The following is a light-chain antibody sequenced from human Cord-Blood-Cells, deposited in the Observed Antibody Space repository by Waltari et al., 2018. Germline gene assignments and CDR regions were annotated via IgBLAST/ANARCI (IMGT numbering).Light chain of an antibody. CDR2: EDS. J-gene: IGLJ3*02. V-gene: IGLV3-10*01. Sequence: SYELTQPPSVSVSPGQTARITCSGVALPNKYAYWYQQKSGQAPVLVIYEDSKRPSGIPEGVSGARSGTMATLTISGAQVEDEADDYCYSTDSSGNHRVFGGGTKLTVL. CDR1: ALPNKY. CDR3: YSTDSSGNHRV.